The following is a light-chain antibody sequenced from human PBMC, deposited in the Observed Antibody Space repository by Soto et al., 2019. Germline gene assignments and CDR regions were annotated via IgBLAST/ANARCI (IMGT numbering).Light chain of an antibody. CDR3: QESFFTLGT. J-gene: IGKJ1*01. CDR1: QSISNL. CDR2: KAS. Sequence: DIQMTQSPSTLSASVGDRVTITCRASQSISNLLAWYQQKPGKAPKLLIYKASTLKSGVPSRFSGSGSGTGFTLTINNLQREDFATYYCQESFFTLGTFGRGTKVDIK. V-gene: IGKV1-5*03.